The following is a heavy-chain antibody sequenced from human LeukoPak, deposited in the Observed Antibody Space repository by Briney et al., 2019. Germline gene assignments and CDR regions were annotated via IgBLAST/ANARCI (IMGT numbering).Heavy chain of an antibody. Sequence: SETLSLTCAISGGSFSGLYWSWIRQPPGKGLEWIGEINHSGSTNYNPSLKSRVTISLDTSRKHFSLKLNSVTAADTAMYYCALAGSGWQYFFDYWGQGTLVTVSS. J-gene: IGHJ4*02. CDR2: INHSGST. D-gene: IGHD6-19*01. V-gene: IGHV4-34*01. CDR3: ALAGSGWQYFFDY. CDR1: GGSFSGLY.